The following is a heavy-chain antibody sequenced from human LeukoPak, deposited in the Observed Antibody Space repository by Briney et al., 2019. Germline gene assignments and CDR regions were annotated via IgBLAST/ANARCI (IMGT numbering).Heavy chain of an antibody. CDR3: AKRKSGSHFWGDHHDVFDM. Sequence: GGSLRLSCAASGFTFNNYAMHWVRQSPGKGLEWVALMSYDGSKKDYADSVKGRFTISRDNSKNTLYLDVNSLRVEDTAVYYCAKRKSGSHFWGDHHDVFDMWGQGTMVTVSS. CDR1: GFTFNNYA. D-gene: IGHD1-26*01. J-gene: IGHJ3*02. V-gene: IGHV3-30*18. CDR2: MSYDGSKK.